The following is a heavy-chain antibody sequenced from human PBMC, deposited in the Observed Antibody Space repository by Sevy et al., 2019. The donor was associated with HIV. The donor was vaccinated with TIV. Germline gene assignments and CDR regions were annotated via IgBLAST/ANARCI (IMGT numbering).Heavy chain of an antibody. CDR1: GFTFSDHY. V-gene: IGHV3-72*01. CDR3: ATHAGIAAAGRVFDY. CDR2: TRNKADGYTT. J-gene: IGHJ4*02. D-gene: IGHD6-13*01. Sequence: GGSLRLSCVASGFTFSDHYMEWVRQAPGKGLEWVGRTRNKADGYTTEYAASVKGRFTSSREDSKNSLYVQMNSLKTEDTAVDYCATHAGIAAAGRVFDYWGQGTLVTVSS.